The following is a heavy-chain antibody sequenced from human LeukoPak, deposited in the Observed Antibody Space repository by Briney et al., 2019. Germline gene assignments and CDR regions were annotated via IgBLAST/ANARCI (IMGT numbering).Heavy chain of an antibody. Sequence: EASVKVSCKASGGTFSSYAISWVRQAPGQGLEWMGGIIPIFGTANYAQKFQGRVTITADESTSTAYMELSSLRSKDTAVYYCARGDYYDSSGYSDDAFDIWGQGTMVTVSS. CDR3: ARGDYYDSSGYSDDAFDI. V-gene: IGHV1-69*13. CDR1: GGTFSSYA. J-gene: IGHJ3*02. CDR2: IIPIFGTA. D-gene: IGHD3-22*01.